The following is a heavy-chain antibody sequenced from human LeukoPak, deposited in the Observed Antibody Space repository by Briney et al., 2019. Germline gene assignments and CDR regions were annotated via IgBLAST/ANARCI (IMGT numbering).Heavy chain of an antibody. CDR1: GYSISSGYY. J-gene: IGHJ5*02. V-gene: IGHV4-38-2*02. CDR3: ARAYSSSWCFNWFDP. D-gene: IGHD6-13*01. Sequence: SETLSLTCTVSGYSISSGYYWGWIRQPPGKGLEWIGNIYPSGTTYYNPSLKTRVTISVDTSKNQFSLKLSSVTAADTAVYFCARAYSSSWCFNWFDPWGQVTLVTVSS. CDR2: IYPSGTT.